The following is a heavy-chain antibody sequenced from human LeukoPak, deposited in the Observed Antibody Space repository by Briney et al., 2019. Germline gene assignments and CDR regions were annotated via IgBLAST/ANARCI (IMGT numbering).Heavy chain of an antibody. CDR3: ARDVYSSAWYMGAFDI. Sequence: GGSLRLSCAASGFTFSSYEMNWVRQAPGKGLEWVSSISSSGSTIYYADSVKGRFTISRDNAKNSLYLQMNSLRAEDTAVYYCARDVYSSAWYMGAFDIWGQGTMVTVSS. V-gene: IGHV3-48*03. CDR2: ISSSGSTI. D-gene: IGHD6-19*01. CDR1: GFTFSSYE. J-gene: IGHJ3*02.